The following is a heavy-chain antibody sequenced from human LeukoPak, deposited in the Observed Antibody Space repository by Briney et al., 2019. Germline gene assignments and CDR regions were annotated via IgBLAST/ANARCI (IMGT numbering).Heavy chain of an antibody. CDR3: ARREVYYLDY. CDR2: ISGYNGNT. V-gene: IGHV1-18*01. D-gene: IGHD1-26*01. Sequence: VASVNVSFKGSGYTFTSYGISWVRQAPGQGLEWMGWISGYNGNTNYAQKLQGRVTMTTDTSTSKAYMGLRSLRSDDTAVYYCARREVYYLDYWGQGTLVTVSS. J-gene: IGHJ4*02. CDR1: GYTFTSYG.